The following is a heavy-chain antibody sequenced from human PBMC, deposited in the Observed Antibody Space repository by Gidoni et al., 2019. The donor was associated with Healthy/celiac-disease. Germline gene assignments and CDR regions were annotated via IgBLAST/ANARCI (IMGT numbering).Heavy chain of an antibody. Sequence: QVQLVQSGAEVKKPGASVKVSCKASGYTFTSYAMHWVRQAPGQRLEWMGWINAGNGNTKYSQKFQGRVTITRDTSASTAYMELSSLRSEDTAVYYCARGRTLYSSSWYPRFDPWGQGTLVTVSS. D-gene: IGHD6-13*01. J-gene: IGHJ5*02. CDR1: GYTFTSYA. CDR2: INAGNGNT. V-gene: IGHV1-3*01. CDR3: ARGRTLYSSSWYPRFDP.